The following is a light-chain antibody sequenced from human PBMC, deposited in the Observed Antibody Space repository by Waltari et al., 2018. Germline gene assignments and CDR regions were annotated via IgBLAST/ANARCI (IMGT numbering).Light chain of an antibody. CDR1: QSLDSTY. CDR3: QQYNKSPYT. Sequence: EIVLTQSPGTLSLSPGERATLSCRASQSLDSTYLAWYQLKPGQAPRLLIYGASIRAAGIPERFGGSGSGTDFTLTISRLEPEDFAVYYCQQYNKSPYTFGQGTKLRIK. J-gene: IGKJ2*01. CDR2: GAS. V-gene: IGKV3-20*01.